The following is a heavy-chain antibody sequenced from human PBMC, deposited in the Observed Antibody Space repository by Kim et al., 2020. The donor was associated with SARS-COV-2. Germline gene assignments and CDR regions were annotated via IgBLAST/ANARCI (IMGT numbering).Heavy chain of an antibody. Sequence: GGSLRLSCTASDFTFTNYAFHWVRQAPGRGLEWVAVISYHEKEKFYADSVKGRFTISKDNSKNTVFLQMNSLRLEDPALYYCVRGGSNAHYFHYLDVWG. CDR1: DFTFTNYA. J-gene: IGHJ6*03. CDR3: VRGGSNAHYFHYLDV. D-gene: IGHD2-21*01. CDR2: ISYHEKEK. V-gene: IGHV3-30*04.